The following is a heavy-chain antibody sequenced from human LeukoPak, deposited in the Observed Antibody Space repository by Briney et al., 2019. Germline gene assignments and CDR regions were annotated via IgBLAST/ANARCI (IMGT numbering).Heavy chain of an antibody. D-gene: IGHD4-17*01. CDR1: GFTFSSYG. CDR2: ISYDGSNK. J-gene: IGHJ4*02. Sequence: GGSLRLSCAASGFTFSSYGMHWVRQAPGKGLEWVAVISYDGSNKYYADSVKGRFTISRDNSKNTLYLQMNSLRAEDTAVYYCAKDRHPYDWGQGTLVTVSS. V-gene: IGHV3-30*18. CDR3: AKDRHPYD.